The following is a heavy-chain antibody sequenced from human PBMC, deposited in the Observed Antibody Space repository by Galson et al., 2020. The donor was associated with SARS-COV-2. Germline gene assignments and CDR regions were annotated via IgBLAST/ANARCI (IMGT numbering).Heavy chain of an antibody. CDR2: IYHSGTT. D-gene: IGHD6-25*01. J-gene: IGHJ4*02. CDR3: ARPTAGSLFDY. CDR1: GGSISSGDYY. Sequence: ASETLSLTCTVSGGSISSGDYYWSWIRQPPGKGLEWIGEIYHSGTTNYNPSLKSRVTISVDKSKNHVLLKLNSVTAADTAVYYCARPTAGSLFDYWGQGSLVTVSS. V-gene: IGHV4-39*06.